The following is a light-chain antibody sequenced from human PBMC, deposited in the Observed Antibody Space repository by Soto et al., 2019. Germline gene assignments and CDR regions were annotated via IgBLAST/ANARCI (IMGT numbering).Light chain of an antibody. CDR3: QQYNNWPLT. Sequence: EIVMTQSPATLSVSPGERATLSCRASQSVSSNLAWYQQKPGQAPRLLIYGASTRATGVPARFSGSGSVTEFTLTITSLQSEDFAVYYCQQYNNWPLTLGQGTRLEI. J-gene: IGKJ5*01. CDR2: GAS. V-gene: IGKV3-15*01. CDR1: QSVSSN.